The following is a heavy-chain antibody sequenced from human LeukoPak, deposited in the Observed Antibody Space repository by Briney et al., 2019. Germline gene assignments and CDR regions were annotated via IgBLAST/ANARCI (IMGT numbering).Heavy chain of an antibody. V-gene: IGHV3-49*03. CDR1: GFTFGDYG. Sequence: GRSLRLSCTASGFTFGDYGMSWFRQAPGKGLEWVGFIRSKAYGGTTEYAASVKVRFTVSRDDSKSIAYLQMNSLKTEDTAVYFCARSWRVICGGACYSFDYWGQGTLVTVSS. CDR3: ARSWRVICGGACYSFDY. J-gene: IGHJ4*02. CDR2: IRSKAYGGTT. D-gene: IGHD2-21*02.